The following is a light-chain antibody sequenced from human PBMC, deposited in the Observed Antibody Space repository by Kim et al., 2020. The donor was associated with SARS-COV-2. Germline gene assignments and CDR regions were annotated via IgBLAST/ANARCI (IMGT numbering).Light chain of an antibody. CDR1: QSVSSF. CDR3: QQRSNWPLT. V-gene: IGKV3-11*01. J-gene: IGKJ4*01. Sequence: SPGERATLSCRASQSVSSFLAWYQQKPGQAPRLLIFDTSNRATGIPARFSGSGSGTDFTLTISSLEPEDFAIYYCQQRSNWPLTFGGGTKVDIK. CDR2: DTS.